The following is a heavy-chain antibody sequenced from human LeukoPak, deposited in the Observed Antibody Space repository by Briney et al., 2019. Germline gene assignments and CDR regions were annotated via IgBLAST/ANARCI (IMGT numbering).Heavy chain of an antibody. CDR3: ARDPYSGNYGTYYYYYMDV. D-gene: IGHD1-26*01. Sequence: GGSLRLSCAASGLTFSSHSMNWVRQAPGKGLEWVSHIRSTSRTTYYADSVKGRFTISRDDAKNSLYLQMDSLGPEDTAVYYCARDPYSGNYGTYYYYYMDVWGKGTTVTISS. CDR2: IRSTSRTT. J-gene: IGHJ6*03. V-gene: IGHV3-48*01. CDR1: GLTFSSHS.